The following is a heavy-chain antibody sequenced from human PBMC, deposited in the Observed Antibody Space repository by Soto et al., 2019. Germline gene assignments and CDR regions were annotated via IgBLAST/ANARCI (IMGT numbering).Heavy chain of an antibody. J-gene: IGHJ6*02. CDR3: AKDRPTTTFGVVTNPHSSYAMDV. V-gene: IGHV3-30*18. CDR2: VSYDGLNK. D-gene: IGHD3-3*01. CDR1: GFPFSSDG. Sequence: GGSLRLSCAVSGFPFSSDGMHWVRQAPGKGLEWVALVSYDGLNKYYTNSVKGRFTISRDNSKNTLYLQMNTLRPEDTAVYYCAKDRPTTTFGVVTNPHSSYAMDVWGQGTTVTLSS.